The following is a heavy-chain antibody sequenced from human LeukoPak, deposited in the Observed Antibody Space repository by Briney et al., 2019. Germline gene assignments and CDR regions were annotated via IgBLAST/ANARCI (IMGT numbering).Heavy chain of an antibody. V-gene: IGHV1-8*01. CDR2: MNPNSGNT. D-gene: IGHD2-8*02. J-gene: IGHJ6*03. CDR3: ARAGGWWHYYYYMDV. CDR1: GYTFTSYD. Sequence: GASVKVSCKASGYTFTSYDINWVRQATGQGLEWMGWMNPNSGNTGYAQKFQGRVTMTRNTSISTAYMELSSLRSEDTAVYYCARAGGWWHYYYYMDVWGKGTTVTISS.